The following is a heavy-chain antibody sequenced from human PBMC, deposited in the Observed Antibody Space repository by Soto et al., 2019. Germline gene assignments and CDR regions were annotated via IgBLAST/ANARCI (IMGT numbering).Heavy chain of an antibody. D-gene: IGHD3-16*01. V-gene: IGHV4-30-2*01. CDR3: ARAEGSGESDYYYGTDV. CDR1: GGSISSGGYS. J-gene: IGHJ6*02. CDR2: IYHSGST. Sequence: PSETLSLTCAVSGGSISSGGYSWSWIRQPPGKGLEWIGYIYHSGSTYYNPSLKSRVTISVDRSKNQFSLKLSSVTAADTAVYYCARAEGSGESDYYYGTDVWGQGTTVTVSS.